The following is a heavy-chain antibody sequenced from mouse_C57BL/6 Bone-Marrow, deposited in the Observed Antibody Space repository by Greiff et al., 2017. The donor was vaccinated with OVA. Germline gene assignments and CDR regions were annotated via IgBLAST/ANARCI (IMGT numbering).Heavy chain of an antibody. CDR3: ARKNYGSYWYFDV. V-gene: IGHV1-26*01. D-gene: IGHD1-1*01. CDR2: INPNNGGT. Sequence: VQLKESGPELVKPGASVKISCKASGYTFTDYYMNWVKQSHGKSLEWIGDINPNNGGTSYNQKFKGKATLTVDKSSSTAYMELRSLTSEDSAVYYCARKNYGSYWYFDVWGTGTTVTVSS. CDR1: GYTFTDYY. J-gene: IGHJ1*03.